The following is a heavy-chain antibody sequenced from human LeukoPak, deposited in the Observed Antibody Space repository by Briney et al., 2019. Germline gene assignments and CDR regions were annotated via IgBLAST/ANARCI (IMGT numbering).Heavy chain of an antibody. CDR3: ARSRGVRGVITYYFDY. CDR1: GFPFSSYW. V-gene: IGHV3-30-3*01. J-gene: IGHJ4*02. D-gene: IGHD3-10*01. Sequence: GGSLRLSCVASGFPFSSYWMTWVRQAPGKGLEWVAVISYDGSNKYYADSVKGRFTISRDNSKNTLYLQMNSLRAEDTAVYYCARSRGVRGVITYYFDYWGQGTLVTVSS. CDR2: ISYDGSNK.